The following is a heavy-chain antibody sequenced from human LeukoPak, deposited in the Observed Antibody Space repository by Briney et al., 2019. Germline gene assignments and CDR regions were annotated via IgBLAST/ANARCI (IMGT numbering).Heavy chain of an antibody. CDR3: ARVNYDFWSGYSHTYFDY. Sequence: PSETLSLTCTVSGGSISSYYWSWIRQPPGKGLEWIGYIYYSGSTNYNPSLKSRVTISVDTSKNQFSLKLSSVTAADTAVYYCARVNYDFWSGYSHTYFDYWGQGTLVTVSS. CDR2: IYYSGST. CDR1: GGSISSYY. D-gene: IGHD3-3*01. J-gene: IGHJ4*02. V-gene: IGHV4-59*01.